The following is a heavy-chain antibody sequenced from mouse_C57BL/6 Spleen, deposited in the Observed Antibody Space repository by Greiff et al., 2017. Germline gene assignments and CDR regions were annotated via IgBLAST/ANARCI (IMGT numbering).Heavy chain of an antibody. Sequence: QVQLQQSGAELARPGASVKLSCKASGYTFTSYGISWVKQRTGQGLEWIGEIYPRSGNTYYNEKFKGKATLTADKSSSTAYMERRSLTSEDSAVYFCVRLDDGYYAAMDYCGQGTSVTVSS. CDR2: IYPRSGNT. CDR3: VRLDDGYYAAMDY. CDR1: GYTFTSYG. D-gene: IGHD2-3*01. J-gene: IGHJ4*01. V-gene: IGHV1-81*01.